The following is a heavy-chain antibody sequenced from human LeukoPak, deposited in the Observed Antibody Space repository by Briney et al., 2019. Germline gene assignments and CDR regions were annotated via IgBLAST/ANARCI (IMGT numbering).Heavy chain of an antibody. CDR2: IHDSGST. Sequence: SETLSLTCTVSGGSISSSSYYWGWIRLPPGKGLEWIGTIHDSGSTYYNPSLKSRVTISVDTPKNQFSLKLRSVTAADTAVYYCARQWPTAFDYWGQGTLVTVSS. J-gene: IGHJ4*02. CDR3: ARQWPTAFDY. CDR1: GGSISSSSYY. V-gene: IGHV4-39*01. D-gene: IGHD1-26*01.